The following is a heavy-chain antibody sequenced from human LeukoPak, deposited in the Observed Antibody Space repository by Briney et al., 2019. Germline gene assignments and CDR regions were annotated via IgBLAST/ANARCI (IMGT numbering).Heavy chain of an antibody. CDR1: GGSISSSTYY. D-gene: IGHD3-10*01. CDR2: MYYSGST. CDR3: ARVSGSGSWYYFDY. Sequence: SETLSLTCTVSGGSISSSTYYWGWIRQPPGMGLEWIGSMYYSGSTYHDPSLKGRVTMSVDTSKNQFSLKLSSVTAADTAVYYCARVSGSGSWYYFDYWGQGTLVTVSS. V-gene: IGHV4-39*07. J-gene: IGHJ4*02.